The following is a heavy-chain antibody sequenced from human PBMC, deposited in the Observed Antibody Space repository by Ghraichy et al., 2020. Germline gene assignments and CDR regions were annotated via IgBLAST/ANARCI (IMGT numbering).Heavy chain of an antibody. CDR1: GGTFSSCA. Sequence: SVKVSCKASGGTFSSCAISWVRQAPGQGLEWMGGIIPIFGTANYAQKFQGRVTITADESTSTAYMELSSLRSEDTAVYYCARPDYYDSSGYYRTELWGQGTLVTVSS. J-gene: IGHJ4*02. CDR2: IIPIFGTA. CDR3: ARPDYYDSSGYYRTEL. V-gene: IGHV1-69*13. D-gene: IGHD3-22*01.